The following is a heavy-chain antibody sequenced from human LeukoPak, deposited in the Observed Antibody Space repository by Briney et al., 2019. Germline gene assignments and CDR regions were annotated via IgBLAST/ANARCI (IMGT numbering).Heavy chain of an antibody. V-gene: IGHV3-7*03. J-gene: IGHJ4*02. CDR1: GFTFNNSW. CDR3: ARDFLF. CDR2: IKQDGSEK. Sequence: GGSLRLSCAASGFTFNNSWMSWVRQAPGKGLEWVANIKQDGSEKYYIDSVKGRFSISRDNTKNSLYLQINSLRADDTAVYYCARDFLFWGQGTMVAVSS.